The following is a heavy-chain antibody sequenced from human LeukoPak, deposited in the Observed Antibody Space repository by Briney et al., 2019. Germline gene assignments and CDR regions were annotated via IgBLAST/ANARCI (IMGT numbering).Heavy chain of an antibody. CDR2: TSRDGTAT. V-gene: IGHV3-74*01. Sequence: PGGSLRLSCAASGYTFSSSWMHWVRQAPGKGLVWVSRTSRDGTATTYADSVKGRFTMSRDNAKHTLYLQMNSLRAEDTAVYYCAKEVSVGLGFDYWGQGTLVTVSS. D-gene: IGHD1-26*01. CDR3: AKEVSVGLGFDY. J-gene: IGHJ4*02. CDR1: GYTFSSSW.